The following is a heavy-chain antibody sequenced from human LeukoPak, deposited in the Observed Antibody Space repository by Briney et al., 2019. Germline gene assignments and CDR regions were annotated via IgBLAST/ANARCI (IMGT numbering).Heavy chain of an antibody. CDR1: GYTFTNYP. Sequence: ASVKVSCKASGYTFTNYPMNWVRQAPGQGLEWMGWINTNTGNPTYAQGFTERFVSSWDTSVNTAYLQINSLKPEDTAVYFCARDTYCSGGRCYSRVGYWGQGTVVTVSS. CDR3: ARDTYCSGGRCYSRVGY. D-gene: IGHD2-15*01. J-gene: IGHJ4*02. CDR2: INTNTGNP. V-gene: IGHV7-4-1*02.